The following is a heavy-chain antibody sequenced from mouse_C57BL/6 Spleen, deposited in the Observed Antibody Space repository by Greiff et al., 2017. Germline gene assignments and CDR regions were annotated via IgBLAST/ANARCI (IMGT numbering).Heavy chain of an antibody. CDR3: ARDYDYGAMDY. V-gene: IGHV3-6*01. D-gene: IGHD2-4*01. J-gene: IGHJ4*01. CDR1: GYSITSGYY. Sequence: VQLQQSGPGLVKPSQSLSLTCSVTGYSITSGYYWNWIRQFPGNKLEWMGYISYDGSNNYNPSLKNRISITRDTSKNQFFLKLNSVTTEDTATYYCARDYDYGAMDYWGQGTSVTVSS. CDR2: ISYDGSN.